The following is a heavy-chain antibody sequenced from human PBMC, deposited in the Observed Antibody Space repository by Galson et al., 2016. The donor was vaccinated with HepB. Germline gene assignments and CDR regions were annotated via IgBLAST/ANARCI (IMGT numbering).Heavy chain of an antibody. CDR3: ARGGYDGGARFIDY. CDR1: GYTFSSYD. J-gene: IGHJ4*02. CDR2: MDPNGGDP. V-gene: IGHV1-8*01. D-gene: IGHD5-12*01. Sequence: SVKVSCKASGYTFSSYDINWVRQAPGQGLEWMGWMDPNGGDPGYAQKFQGRVTMTRDTSIRTVYMEMSSLRSADTAIYYCARGGYDGGARFIDYWGQGTLVTVSS.